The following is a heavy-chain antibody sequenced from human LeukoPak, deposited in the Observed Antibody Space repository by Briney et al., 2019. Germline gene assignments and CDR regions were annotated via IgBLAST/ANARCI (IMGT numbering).Heavy chain of an antibody. CDR2: FDPEDGET. CDR1: RYTLTELS. J-gene: IGHJ4*02. V-gene: IGHV1-24*01. Sequence: GASVKVSCKVSRYTLTELSMHWVRQAPGRGLEWMGGFDPEDGETIYAQKFQGRVTMTEDTSTDTAYMELSSLRSEDTAVYYCARVLSNWNYHDYWGQGTLVTVSS. D-gene: IGHD1-1*01. CDR3: ARVLSNWNYHDY.